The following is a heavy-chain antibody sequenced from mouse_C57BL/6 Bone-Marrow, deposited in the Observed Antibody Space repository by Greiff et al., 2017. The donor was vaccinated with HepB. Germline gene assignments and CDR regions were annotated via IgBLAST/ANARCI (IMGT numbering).Heavy chain of an antibody. CDR3: TRRGIYYDYDVDYAMDY. CDR2: IYPGNSDT. D-gene: IGHD2-4*01. CDR1: GYTFTSYW. V-gene: IGHV1-5*01. Sequence: QLQQSGTVLARPGASVKMSCKASGYTFTSYWMHWVKQRPGQGLEWIGAIYPGNSDTSYNQKFKGKAKLTAVTSASTAYMELSSLTNEDSAVYYCTRRGIYYDYDVDYAMDYWGQGTSVTVSS. J-gene: IGHJ4*01.